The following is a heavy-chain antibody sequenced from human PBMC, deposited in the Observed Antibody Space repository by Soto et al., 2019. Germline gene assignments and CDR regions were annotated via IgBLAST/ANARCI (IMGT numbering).Heavy chain of an antibody. CDR1: GGSISGYY. J-gene: IGHJ4*02. Sequence: SETLSLTCAVSGGSISGYYWSWIRQPPGKGLEWIGYMYNTGSTVYNPSFKSRVTISVDTSKNQFSLKLNSVTVADTAVYYCARALRSNYHDYWGQGTLVTVSS. V-gene: IGHV4-59*01. CDR3: ARALRSNYHDY. CDR2: MYNTGST.